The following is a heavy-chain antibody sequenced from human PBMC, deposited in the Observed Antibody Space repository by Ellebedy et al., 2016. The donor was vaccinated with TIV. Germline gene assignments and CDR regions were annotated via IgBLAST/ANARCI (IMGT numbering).Heavy chain of an antibody. D-gene: IGHD4-23*01. J-gene: IGHJ3*01. CDR3: ARLLQNSDAFDF. CDR1: GGSISRYY. Sequence: MPSETLSLTCIVSGGSISRYYWSWIRQPPGTGLEWIGYIYYSGSTNSNPSLRSRVLISIKKSKNQFSLKLSSVTAADTAVYYRARLLQNSDAFDFWGQGAVVTVAS. CDR2: IYYSGST. V-gene: IGHV4-59*08.